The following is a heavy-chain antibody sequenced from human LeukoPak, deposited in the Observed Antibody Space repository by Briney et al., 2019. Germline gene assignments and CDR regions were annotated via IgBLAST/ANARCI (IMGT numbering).Heavy chain of an antibody. V-gene: IGHV4-30-2*01. D-gene: IGHD4-11*01. Sequence: SETLSLTCAVSGGSISSGGYSWSWIRQPPGKGLEWIGYIYHSGSTYYNPSLKSRVTISVDGSKNQFSLKLSSVTAADTAVYYCARAAYTVYMDVWGKGTTVTVSS. CDR2: IYHSGST. CDR3: ARAAYTVYMDV. CDR1: GGSISSGGYS. J-gene: IGHJ6*03.